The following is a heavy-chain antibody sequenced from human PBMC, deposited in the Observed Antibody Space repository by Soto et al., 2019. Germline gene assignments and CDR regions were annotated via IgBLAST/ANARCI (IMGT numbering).Heavy chain of an antibody. CDR1: GDKVSFYG. J-gene: IGHJ5*02. CDR3: VRLMVVAAPAGWFAP. Sequence: GESLRIRSRGAGDKVSFYGSRWFRHMPVKVLEWIGFIYPRDSDTRYNPSFQGQVNISADKSINTAYLLWSSLKASDSAVYYCVRLMVVAAPAGWFAPRGQRTLVTVSS. CDR2: IYPRDSDT. V-gene: IGHV5-51*01. D-gene: IGHD2-15*01.